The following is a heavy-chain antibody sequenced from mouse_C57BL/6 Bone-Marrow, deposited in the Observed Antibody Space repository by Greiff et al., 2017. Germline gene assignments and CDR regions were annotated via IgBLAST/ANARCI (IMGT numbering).Heavy chain of an antibody. J-gene: IGHJ4*01. Sequence: QVQLQQSGAELARPGASVKLSCKASGYTFTSYGISWVKQRTGQGLEWIGEIYPRSGNTYYNEKFKGKATLTADKSSSTAYMELRSLTSEDSAVYFCARTDSNYLYAMDYWGQGTSVTVSS. CDR1: GYTFTSYG. D-gene: IGHD2-5*01. CDR2: IYPRSGNT. V-gene: IGHV1-81*01. CDR3: ARTDSNYLYAMDY.